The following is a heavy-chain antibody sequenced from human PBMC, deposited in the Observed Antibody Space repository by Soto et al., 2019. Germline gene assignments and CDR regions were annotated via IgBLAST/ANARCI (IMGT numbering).Heavy chain of an antibody. J-gene: IGHJ4*02. Sequence: GGSLRLSCAASGFTFSSYAMSWVRQAPGKGLEWVSAISGSGGSTYYADSVKGRFTISRDNSKNTLYLQMNSLRAEDTAVYYCAKDVFGYCSSTSCYSLPFDYWGQGTLVTVSS. V-gene: IGHV3-23*01. CDR1: GFTFSSYA. CDR3: AKDVFGYCSSTSCYSLPFDY. CDR2: ISGSGGST. D-gene: IGHD2-2*01.